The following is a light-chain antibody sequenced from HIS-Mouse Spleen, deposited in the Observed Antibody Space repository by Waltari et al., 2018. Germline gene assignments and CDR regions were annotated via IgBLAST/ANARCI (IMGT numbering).Light chain of an antibody. J-gene: IGKJ2*01. CDR2: GAS. Sequence: EIVMTQSTATLSVSPGERAHLSCRASQSVSSNLAWYQQKPGQAPRLLIYGASTRATGIPARFSGSGSGTEFTLTISSLQSEDFAVYYCQQYNNWPPYTFGQGTKLEIK. V-gene: IGKV3-15*01. CDR1: QSVSSN. CDR3: QQYNNWPPYT.